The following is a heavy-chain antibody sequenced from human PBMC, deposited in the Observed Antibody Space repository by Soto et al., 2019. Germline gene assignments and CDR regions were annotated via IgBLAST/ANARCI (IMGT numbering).Heavy chain of an antibody. J-gene: IGHJ4*02. Sequence: GASGKVSCKASGYTFTSYAMHWVRQAPGQRLEWIGWINAGNGNTKYSQKFQGRDTITRDTSASTAYMKLSSLRSEDTAVYYCARTYCGGDCYFDFDYWGQGTLVTVSS. D-gene: IGHD2-21*02. CDR3: ARTYCGGDCYFDFDY. V-gene: IGHV1-3*01. CDR2: INAGNGNT. CDR1: GYTFTSYA.